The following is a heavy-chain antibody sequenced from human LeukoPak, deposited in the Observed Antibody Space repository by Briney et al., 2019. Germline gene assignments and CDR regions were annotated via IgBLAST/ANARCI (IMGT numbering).Heavy chain of an antibody. CDR2: IWYDGSNK. CDR1: GFTFSSYG. D-gene: IGHD2-21*02. V-gene: IGHV3-33*01. Sequence: GRSLRLSCAASGFTFSSYGMHWVRQAPGKGLEWVAVIWYDGSNKYYADSVKGRFTISRDNSKNTLYLQMNSLRAEDTAVYYCARDKFSAYCGGDCYRDAFDIWGQGTMVTVSS. J-gene: IGHJ3*02. CDR3: ARDKFSAYCGGDCYRDAFDI.